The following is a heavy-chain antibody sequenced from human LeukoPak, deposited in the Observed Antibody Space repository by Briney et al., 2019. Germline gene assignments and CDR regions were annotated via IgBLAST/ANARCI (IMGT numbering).Heavy chain of an antibody. Sequence: SETLSLTCTVSGGSISSYYWSWIRQPPGKGLEWIGYIYYSGSTNYNPSLKSRVTISVDTSKNQFSLKLSSVTAADTAVYYCARDGGRVRATLDYWGQGTLVTVSS. CDR2: IYYSGST. V-gene: IGHV4-59*01. CDR3: ARDGGRVRATLDY. J-gene: IGHJ4*02. CDR1: GGSISSYY. D-gene: IGHD1-26*01.